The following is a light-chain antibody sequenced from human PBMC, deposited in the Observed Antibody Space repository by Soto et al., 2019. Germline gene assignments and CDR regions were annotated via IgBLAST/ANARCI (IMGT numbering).Light chain of an antibody. CDR1: QSVSSNY. CDR3: QQYGSSPWT. V-gene: IGKV3-20*01. J-gene: IGKJ1*01. CDR2: GAS. Sequence: EIVLTQSPGTLSLSPGERATLSCRASQSVSSNYVARYQQKPGQAPRPLIYGASSRATGIPDRFSGSGAGTEFTLTISRLESEDFAVYYCQQYGSSPWTVGQGTKVEIK.